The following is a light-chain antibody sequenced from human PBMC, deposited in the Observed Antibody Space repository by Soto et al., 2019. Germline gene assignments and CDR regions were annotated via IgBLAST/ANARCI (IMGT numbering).Light chain of an antibody. CDR1: QTFSSNY. CDR3: QQYTGPPTT. J-gene: IGKJ5*01. Sequence: EFVLTQSPGTLSLSPGERATLSCRASQTFSSNYLAWCQQRPGQAPRLLIYGASTRAAGIPDRFSGSGSGTDFTLTITRLEPEDSAVYFCQQYTGPPTTFGQGTRLEI. V-gene: IGKV3-20*01. CDR2: GAS.